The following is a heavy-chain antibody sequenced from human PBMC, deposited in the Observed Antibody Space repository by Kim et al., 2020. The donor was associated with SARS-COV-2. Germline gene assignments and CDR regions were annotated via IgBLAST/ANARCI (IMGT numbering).Heavy chain of an antibody. CDR1: GYTFTSYY. Sequence: ASVKVSCKASGYTFTSYYMHWVRQAPGQGLEWMGIINPSGGSTSYAQKFQGRVTMTRDTSTSTVYMELSSLRSEDTAVYYCARELCGGDCSGAFDIWGQGTMVTVSS. CDR3: ARELCGGDCSGAFDI. CDR2: INPSGGST. V-gene: IGHV1-46*01. D-gene: IGHD2-21*02. J-gene: IGHJ3*02.